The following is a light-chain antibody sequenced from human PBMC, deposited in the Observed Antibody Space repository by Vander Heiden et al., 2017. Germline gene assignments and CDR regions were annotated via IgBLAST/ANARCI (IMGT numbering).Light chain of an antibody. Sequence: DIQMTRPPSTLSASVGDRVTITCRASQSIGSWVAWYQQKPGKAPKLLIYKASNLESGVPSRFSGSGSGTEFTLTISSLQPDDPATYFCQQYNTYLWTFGQGTKVEFK. CDR1: QSIGSW. V-gene: IGKV1-5*03. CDR3: QQYNTYLWT. J-gene: IGKJ1*01. CDR2: KAS.